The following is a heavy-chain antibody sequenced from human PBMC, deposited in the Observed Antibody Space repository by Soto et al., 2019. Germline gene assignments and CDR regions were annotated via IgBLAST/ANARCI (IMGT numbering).Heavy chain of an antibody. Sequence: ASVKVSCKASGYTFTSYAMHCVRQAPGQRLEWMGWINAGNGNTKYSQKFQGRVTITRDTSASTAYMELSSLRSEDTAVYYCARSITMVRGVIIKRGSAFDYWGQGTLVTVSS. CDR2: INAGNGNT. V-gene: IGHV1-3*01. J-gene: IGHJ4*02. D-gene: IGHD3-10*01. CDR3: ARSITMVRGVIIKRGSAFDY. CDR1: GYTFTSYA.